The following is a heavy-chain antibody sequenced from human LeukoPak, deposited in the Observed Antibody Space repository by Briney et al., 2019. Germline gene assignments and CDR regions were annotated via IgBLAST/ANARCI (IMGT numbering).Heavy chain of an antibody. J-gene: IGHJ4*02. D-gene: IGHD2-2*01. Sequence: ASVKVSCGASGYTFTSYGVNWVRQAPGQGLEWMGWISTYNGNTMYAEKFQDRVTMTRDTTTNTVYMDLRSLKSDDTAVYYCARDSGYCTGTSCRPLAYWGQGTLVVVSS. CDR2: ISTYNGNT. CDR1: GYTFTSYG. CDR3: ARDSGYCTGTSCRPLAY. V-gene: IGHV1-18*01.